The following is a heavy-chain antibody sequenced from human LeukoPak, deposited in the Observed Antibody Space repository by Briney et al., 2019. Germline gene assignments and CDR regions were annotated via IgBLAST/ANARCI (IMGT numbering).Heavy chain of an antibody. D-gene: IGHD6-6*01. J-gene: IGHJ5*02. CDR1: GGSFSGYY. V-gene: IGHV4-34*01. CDR3: ARGSPRGSSSRFDP. Sequence: SETLSLTCAVYGGSFSGYYWSWIRQLPGKGLEWIGEINHSGSTNYNPSHKSRVTISVDTSKNQFSLKLSSVTAADTAVYYCARGSPRGSSSRFDPWGQGTLVTVSS. CDR2: INHSGST.